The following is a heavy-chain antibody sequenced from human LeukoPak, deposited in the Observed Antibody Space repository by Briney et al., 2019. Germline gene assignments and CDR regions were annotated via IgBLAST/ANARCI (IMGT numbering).Heavy chain of an antibody. D-gene: IGHD6-19*01. Sequence: PSETLSLTCTVSGGSISSYYRSWIRQPAGKGLEWIGRIYTSGSTNYNPSLKSRVTMSVDTSKNQFSLRLSSVTAADTAVYYCARGRAVASWFDPWGQGTLVTVSS. CDR3: ARGRAVASWFDP. V-gene: IGHV4-4*07. CDR1: GGSISSYY. J-gene: IGHJ5*02. CDR2: IYTSGST.